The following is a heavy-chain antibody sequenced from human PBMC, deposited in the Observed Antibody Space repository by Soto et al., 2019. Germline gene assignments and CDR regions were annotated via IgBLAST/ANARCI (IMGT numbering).Heavy chain of an antibody. D-gene: IGHD3-3*01. CDR3: ARATELRYVEWSVYRGGNYAMDV. CDR2: VSPDSGST. J-gene: IGHJ6*02. V-gene: IGHV1-8*01. CDR1: GYTFSGYD. Sequence: QVQLVQSGAEVKKPGASVRVSCKASGYTFSGYDINWVRQATGQGLEWMGWVSPDSGSTGYAGIFQGRVTMTWDRSNTTAYMGLSSLTSEDSAVYYCARATELRYVEWSVYRGGNYAMDVWGQGTTVTVSS.